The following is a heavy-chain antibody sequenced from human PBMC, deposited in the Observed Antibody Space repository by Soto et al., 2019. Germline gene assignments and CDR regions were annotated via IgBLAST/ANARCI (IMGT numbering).Heavy chain of an antibody. V-gene: IGHV4-30-2*01. CDR1: GGSISSGGHS. J-gene: IGHJ5*01. CDR3: ARGPHPGYCSGGSCFYNWFDP. CDR2: MYHSGST. Sequence: SETLSLTCAVSGGSISSGGHSWSWIRQPPGKGLEWIGYMYHSGSTYYNPSLKSRVTISIDRSKNQFSLKLSSVTAADTAVYYCARGPHPGYCSGGSCFYNWFDPWGQGTLVTSPQ. D-gene: IGHD2-15*01.